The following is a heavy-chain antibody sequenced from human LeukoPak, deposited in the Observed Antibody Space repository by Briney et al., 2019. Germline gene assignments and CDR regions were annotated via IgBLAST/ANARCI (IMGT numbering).Heavy chain of an antibody. CDR1: GFTFSSYS. Sequence: PGGSLRLSCAASGFTFSSYSMNWVRQAPGKGLEWVSSISSSSSYIYYADSVKGRFTISRDNAKNSLYLQMNSLRAEDTAVYYCARVWQLAPYWYFDLWGRGTLVTVSS. CDR3: ARVWQLAPYWYFDL. D-gene: IGHD6-13*01. J-gene: IGHJ2*01. CDR2: ISSSSSYI. V-gene: IGHV3-21*01.